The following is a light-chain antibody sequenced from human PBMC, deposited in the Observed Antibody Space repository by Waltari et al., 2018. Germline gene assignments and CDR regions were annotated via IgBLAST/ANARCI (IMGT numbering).Light chain of an antibody. CDR2: QDT. J-gene: IGLJ3*02. CDR3: QALGTGAWV. Sequence: SYELTQPPSVSVSPGQTASIPCSGDILGNQYASWYQQKPGQSPLLVIYQDTKRPSEIPERFSGSKSANAATLTITGTQAVDEADYYCQALGTGAWVFGGGTKLTVL. V-gene: IGLV3-1*01. CDR1: ILGNQY.